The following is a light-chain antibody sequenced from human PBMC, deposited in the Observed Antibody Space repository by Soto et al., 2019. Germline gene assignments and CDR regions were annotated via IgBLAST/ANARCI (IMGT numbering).Light chain of an antibody. V-gene: IGLV2-8*01. J-gene: IGLJ2*01. CDR2: EVN. CDR1: RSDVGGYDY. CDR3: SSYAGTNNLL. Sequence: QSALTQPPSASGSPGQSVTISCTGTRSDVGGYDYVSWYQRHPGKAPKLMIYEVNRRPSGVPDRFSGSKSGYTASLTVSGLQAEDEAEYFCSSYAGTNNLLFGGGTKLTVL.